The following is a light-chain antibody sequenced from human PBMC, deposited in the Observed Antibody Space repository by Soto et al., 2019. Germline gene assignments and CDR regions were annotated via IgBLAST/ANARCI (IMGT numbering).Light chain of an antibody. Sequence: DLQMTQSPSSLSAYVGDRVTITCRASQTISTSINWYQQRPGKAPKLLIFTASNLQSGVPSRFSGAGSGTHFTLTVSSLQPEDFATYYCQQTYNFPFTFGPGTKVDI. CDR2: TAS. CDR3: QQTYNFPFT. V-gene: IGKV1-39*01. J-gene: IGKJ3*01. CDR1: QTISTS.